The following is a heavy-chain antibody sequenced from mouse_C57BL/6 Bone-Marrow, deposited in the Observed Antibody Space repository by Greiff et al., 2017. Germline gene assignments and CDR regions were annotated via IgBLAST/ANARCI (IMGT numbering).Heavy chain of an antibody. Sequence: QVTLKESGAELVRPGASVTLSCKASGYTFTDYEMHWVKQTPVHGLEWIGAIDPETGGTAYNQKFKGKAILTADKSSSTAYMELRSLTSEDSAVYYCTATSSPEFAYWGQGTLVTVSA. D-gene: IGHD1-1*01. CDR3: TATSSPEFAY. CDR1: GYTFTDYE. J-gene: IGHJ3*01. V-gene: IGHV1-15*01. CDR2: IDPETGGT.